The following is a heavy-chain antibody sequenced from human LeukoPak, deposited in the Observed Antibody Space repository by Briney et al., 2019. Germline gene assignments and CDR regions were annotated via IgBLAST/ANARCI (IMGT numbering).Heavy chain of an antibody. V-gene: IGHV3-43*01. CDR1: GFVFEDYT. CDR2: INYGGTST. CDR3: AKDIWGYDYGNFDY. Sequence: GGSLRLSCVASGFVFEDYTMHWVRQVPGKGLEWVSLINYGGTSTYYADSVKGRFTISRDDSKNSLYLQMNSLRTEDTALYYCAKDIWGYDYGNFDYWGQGTLVTVSS. J-gene: IGHJ4*02. D-gene: IGHD5-18*01.